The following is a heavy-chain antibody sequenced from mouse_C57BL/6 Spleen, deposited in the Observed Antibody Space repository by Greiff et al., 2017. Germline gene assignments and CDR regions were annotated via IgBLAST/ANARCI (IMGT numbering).Heavy chain of an antibody. CDR3: TGGLLFDY. V-gene: IGHV14-4*01. Sequence: EVKLVESGAELVRPGASVKLSCTASGFNINDDYMHWVKQRPEQGLEWIGWIDPENGDTEYDSKFQGKATITADTSSTTAYLQLSSLTSDDTTVYYCTGGLLFDYWGQGTTLTVSS. J-gene: IGHJ2*01. CDR2: IDPENGDT. CDR1: GFNINDDY. D-gene: IGHD3-1*01.